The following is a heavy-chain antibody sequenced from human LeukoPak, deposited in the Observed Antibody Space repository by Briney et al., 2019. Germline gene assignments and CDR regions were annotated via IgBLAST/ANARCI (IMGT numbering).Heavy chain of an antibody. CDR2: ISGSGGST. CDR3: AKVPYSSGWLPFDY. J-gene: IGHJ4*02. D-gene: IGHD6-19*01. V-gene: IGHV3-23*01. Sequence: GGSLRLSCAASGFIFSSYAMSWVRQAPGKGLEWVSAISGSGGSTYYADSVKGRFTISRDNSKNTLYLQMNSLRAEDTAVYYCAKVPYSSGWLPFDYWGQGTLVTVSS. CDR1: GFIFSSYA.